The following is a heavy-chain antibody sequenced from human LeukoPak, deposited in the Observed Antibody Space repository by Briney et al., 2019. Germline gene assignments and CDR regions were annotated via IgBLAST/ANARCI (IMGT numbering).Heavy chain of an antibody. V-gene: IGHV3-23*01. CDR2: ITGAGTST. D-gene: IGHD5-18*01. CDR3: ARKVAVAMDLDY. CDR1: GFTFKSYG. Sequence: PGGSLRLSCVASGFTFKSYGMTWVRKVPGKGLEWLSSITGAGTSTKYADSLNGRFTISRDNSKNTLSLQMTGLRAEDTAVYYCARKVAVAMDLDYWGQGTLVTVSS. J-gene: IGHJ4*02.